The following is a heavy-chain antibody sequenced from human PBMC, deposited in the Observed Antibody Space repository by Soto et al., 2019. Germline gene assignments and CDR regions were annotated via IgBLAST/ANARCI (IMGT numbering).Heavy chain of an antibody. J-gene: IGHJ5*02. V-gene: IGHV1-2*02. CDR3: ARPIGYCSSTSCHPGNNWFDP. CDR2: INPNSGGT. D-gene: IGHD2-2*01. CDR1: GYTFTDYG. Sequence: GASVKVSCKASGYTFTDYGITWVRQAPGQGLEWMGWINPNSGGTNYAQKFQGRVTMTRDTSISTAYMELSRLRSDDTAVYYCARPIGYCSSTSCHPGNNWFDPWGQGTLVTVSS.